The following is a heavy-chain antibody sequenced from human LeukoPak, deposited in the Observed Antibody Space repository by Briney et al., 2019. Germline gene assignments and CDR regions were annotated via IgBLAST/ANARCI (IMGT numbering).Heavy chain of an antibody. V-gene: IGHV1-2*02. CDR1: GYTFTGYY. CDR3: ASGKSGSYYLASFSYYMDV. D-gene: IGHD1-26*01. Sequence: GASVKVSCKASGYTFTGYYMHWVRQAPGQGLEWMGWINPNSGGTNYAQKFQGRVTMTRDTSISTAYMELSRLRSDDTAVYYCASGKSGSYYLASFSYYMDVWGKGTTVTVSS. J-gene: IGHJ6*03. CDR2: INPNSGGT.